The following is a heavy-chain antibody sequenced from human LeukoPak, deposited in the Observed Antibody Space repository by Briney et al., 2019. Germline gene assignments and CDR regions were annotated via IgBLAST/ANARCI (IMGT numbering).Heavy chain of an antibody. CDR2: IWSDGSSK. CDR1: GFSFRNYG. V-gene: IGHV3-33*01. D-gene: IGHD2-2*02. Sequence: GGSLRVSCAASGFSFRNYGMHWVRQAPGKGLEWVAVIWSDGSSKYYADSVKGRFTISRDNSKNTLYLQVTSLRVEDRAVYYCARDWTYTDKPGWDFDNWGQGTLVTVSS. J-gene: IGHJ4*02. CDR3: ARDWTYTDKPGWDFDN.